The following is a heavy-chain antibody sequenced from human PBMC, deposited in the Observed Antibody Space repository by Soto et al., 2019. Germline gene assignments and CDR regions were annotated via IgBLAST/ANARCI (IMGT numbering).Heavy chain of an antibody. CDR1: GASISNTNW. CDR2: IYHNGDT. CDR3: ARDGRYDGVDV. V-gene: IGHV4-4*02. Sequence: QVQLQESGPGLVKPSGTLSLTCAVSGASISNTNWWTWVRQPPGKGLDWIGEIYHNGDTNYNPSLKSRVTISAEKSKKHFSLRLTSLTAADTAVYYCARDGRYDGVDVWGQGTTVTVSS. J-gene: IGHJ6*02.